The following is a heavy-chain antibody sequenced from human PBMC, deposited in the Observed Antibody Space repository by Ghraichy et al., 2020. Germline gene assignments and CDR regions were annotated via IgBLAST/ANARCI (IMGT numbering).Heavy chain of an antibody. CDR3: ARDVVPSATKYGLDV. CDR1: GGSISNYY. CDR2: IYYSGST. V-gene: IGHV4-59*01. J-gene: IGHJ6*02. D-gene: IGHD2-2*01. Sequence: SETLSLTCTVSGGSISNYYWNWIRQPPGKGLEWIGYIYYSGSTNYKSSLKSRVTISVDPSKNQYSLKLSSVTAADTAVYYCARDVVPSATKYGLDVWGQGTTVTVSS.